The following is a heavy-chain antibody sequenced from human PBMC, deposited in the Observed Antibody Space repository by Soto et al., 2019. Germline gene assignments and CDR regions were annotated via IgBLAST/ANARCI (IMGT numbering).Heavy chain of an antibody. Sequence: QEQLVQSGPEVKKPGASVKVSCASSGYTFIGFSLHWVRQAPGQGLEWMGWINPKNGDTYYAQKFKGSVTMTRDTSINTVYMELNSLKSDDTAVYYCSNGRWTVGHCSGGSCYDGMDVWGQATTVTVSS. V-gene: IGHV1-2*02. D-gene: IGHD2-15*01. CDR2: INPKNGDT. CDR1: GYTFIGFS. CDR3: SNGRWTVGHCSGGSCYDGMDV. J-gene: IGHJ6*02.